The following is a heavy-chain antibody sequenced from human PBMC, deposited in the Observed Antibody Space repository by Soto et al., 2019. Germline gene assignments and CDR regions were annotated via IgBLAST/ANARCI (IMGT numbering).Heavy chain of an antibody. CDR1: GGSVSSGSYY. Sequence: PSETLSLTCTVSGGSVSSGSYYWSWIRQPPGKGLEWIGYIYYSGSTNYNPSLKSLVTISVDTSKNQFSLKLSSVTAPDTASYYCARESGEINYYYYGMDVWGKGTTVTVSS. CDR2: IYYSGST. CDR3: ARESGEINYYYYGMDV. V-gene: IGHV4-61*01. J-gene: IGHJ6*04. D-gene: IGHD3-10*01.